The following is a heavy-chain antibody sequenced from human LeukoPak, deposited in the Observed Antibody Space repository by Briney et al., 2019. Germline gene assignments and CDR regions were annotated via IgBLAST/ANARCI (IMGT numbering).Heavy chain of an antibody. CDR3: ARFWSGFDY. CDR2: IYDTGST. CDR1: AGSISGYK. Sequence: SETLSLTCSVSAGSISGYKWTWIRQPPGTGPEWIGYIYDTGSTNYNSSLRSRVTISVDTSRNRFSLKLHSVTAADTAVYYCARFWSGFDYWGQGALVTVSS. D-gene: IGHD3-3*01. V-gene: IGHV4-59*01. J-gene: IGHJ4*02.